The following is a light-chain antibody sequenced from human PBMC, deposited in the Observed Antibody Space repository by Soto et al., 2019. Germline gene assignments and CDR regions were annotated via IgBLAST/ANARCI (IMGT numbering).Light chain of an antibody. J-gene: IGKJ1*01. CDR1: QSVSSSY. CDR3: QQYGRSRWT. V-gene: IGKV3-20*01. CDR2: DAS. Sequence: EIVLTQSPGTLSLSPGERATLSCRASQSVSSSYLAWYQQNRGQAPRLLIYDASSSAPGIPDRFGGSRSGTDFTLTISRLEPEDFAVYYCQQYGRSRWTFGQGTKVEIK.